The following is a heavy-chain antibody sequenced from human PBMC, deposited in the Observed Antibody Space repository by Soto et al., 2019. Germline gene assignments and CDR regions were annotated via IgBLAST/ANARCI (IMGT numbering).Heavy chain of an antibody. CDR2: IYYSGST. CDR3: ASHYGYSSGGLYGMDV. V-gene: IGHV4-39*01. J-gene: IGHJ6*02. D-gene: IGHD6-19*01. Sequence: PSETLSLTCTVSGGSISSSSYYWGWIRQPPGKGLEWIGSIYYSGSTYYNPSLKSRVTISVDTSKNQFSLKLSSVTAADTAVYYCASHYGYSSGGLYGMDVWGQGTTVTVSS. CDR1: GGSISSSSYY.